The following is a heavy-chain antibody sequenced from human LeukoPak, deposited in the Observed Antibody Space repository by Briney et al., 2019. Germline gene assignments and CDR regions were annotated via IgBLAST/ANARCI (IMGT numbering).Heavy chain of an antibody. CDR3: ATIPRYCSSTSCYIP. CDR2: VDPEDGET. D-gene: IGHD2-2*02. CDR1: GYTFTDYY. Sequence: ATVKISCKVSGYTFTDYYMHWVQQAPGKGLEWMGLVDPEDGETIYAERFQGRVTITADTSTDTAYMELSSLRSEDTAVYYCATIPRYCSSTSCYIPWGQGTLVTVSS. V-gene: IGHV1-69-2*01. J-gene: IGHJ5*02.